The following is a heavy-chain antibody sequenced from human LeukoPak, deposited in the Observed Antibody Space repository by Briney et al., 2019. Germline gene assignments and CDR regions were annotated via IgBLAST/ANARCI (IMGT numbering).Heavy chain of an antibody. V-gene: IGHV3-74*01. Sequence: QTGGSLRLSCGASGFSFSSHWMHWVRQAPGKGLVWVSRINSDGSSTSYADSVKGRFTISRDNAKNTLYLQMNSLRAEDTAVYYCARGTGLSRFDYWGQGTLVTVSS. D-gene: IGHD3-16*02. CDR1: GFSFSSHW. CDR3: ARGTGLSRFDY. CDR2: INSDGSST. J-gene: IGHJ4*02.